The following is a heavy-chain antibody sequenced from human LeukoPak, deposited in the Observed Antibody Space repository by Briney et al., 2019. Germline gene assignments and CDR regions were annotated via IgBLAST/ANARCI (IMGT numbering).Heavy chain of an antibody. CDR1: GYTFTSYA. CDR3: ARDEERTGTAVGWDDFDI. Sequence: RASVKVSCKASGYTFTSYAMNWVRQAPGQGLEWMGRIIPIFGTANYAQKFQSRVTITADESTTTAYMELSSLRSEDTDVYYCARDEERTGTAVGWDDFDIWGQGTMVTVSS. CDR2: IIPIFGTA. V-gene: IGHV1-69*13. J-gene: IGHJ3*02. D-gene: IGHD1-7*01.